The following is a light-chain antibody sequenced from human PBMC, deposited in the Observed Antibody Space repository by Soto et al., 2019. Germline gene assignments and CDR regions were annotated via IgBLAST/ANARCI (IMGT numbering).Light chain of an antibody. J-gene: IGLJ2*01. CDR3: ASWDDRLGAVI. Sequence: QSVLTQPPSASGTPGQRVFISCSGSSSNIGGTNYAYWYQQRPGAAPKLLMHSNHLRPSGVPERLSGSKSGTSDSLAISGLRSEDEAVYYCASWDDRLGAVIFGGGTKLTVL. CDR1: SSNIGGTNY. V-gene: IGLV1-47*02. CDR2: SNH.